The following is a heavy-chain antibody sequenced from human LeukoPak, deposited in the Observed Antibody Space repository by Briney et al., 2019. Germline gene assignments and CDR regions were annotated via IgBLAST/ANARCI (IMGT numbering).Heavy chain of an antibody. CDR3: AGGGAYYYDSTGYYYFDF. J-gene: IGHJ4*02. V-gene: IGHV4-4*07. CDR1: GGSISNYY. D-gene: IGHD3-22*01. Sequence: SETLSLTCTVSGGSISNYYWSWIRQPAGKELEWIGRIYTSGSTNYNPSLESRVTMSLDTSKNQFSLRLSSVTAADTAVYYCAGGGAYYYDSTGYYYFDFWGQGTLVTVSS. CDR2: IYTSGST.